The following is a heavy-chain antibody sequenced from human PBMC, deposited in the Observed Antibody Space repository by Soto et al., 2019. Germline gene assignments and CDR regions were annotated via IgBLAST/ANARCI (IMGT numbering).Heavy chain of an antibody. CDR3: ATDSTGYYSDAFDV. V-gene: IGHV4-59*03. Sequence: TLSLTCTVSGAAMSSYYWSWIRQSPGKGLEWIGYIYNSGTIDYNPSLKSRVTISVERSKFQFSLRLTSVTAADTAVYFCATDSTGYYSDAFDVWGQGARVTVSS. J-gene: IGHJ3*01. CDR2: IYNSGTI. D-gene: IGHD3-22*01. CDR1: GAAMSSYY.